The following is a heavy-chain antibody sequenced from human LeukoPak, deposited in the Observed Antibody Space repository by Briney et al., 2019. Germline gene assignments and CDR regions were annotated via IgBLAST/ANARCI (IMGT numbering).Heavy chain of an antibody. J-gene: IGHJ4*02. CDR1: GFTFSGSA. D-gene: IGHD2-2*01. CDR3: TSGGYCSSTSYYGEN. Sequence: GGSLRLSCAASGFTFSGSALHWVRQASGKGLEWVGRIRSTANGYATAYAASVKGRFTISRNDSKNTAYLQMNSLKTEDTAVYYCTSGGYCSSTSYYGENWGQGTLVTVSS. CDR2: IRSTANGYAT. V-gene: IGHV3-73*01.